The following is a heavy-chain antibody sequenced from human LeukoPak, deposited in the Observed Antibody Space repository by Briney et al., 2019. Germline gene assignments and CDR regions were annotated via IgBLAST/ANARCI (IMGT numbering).Heavy chain of an antibody. J-gene: IGHJ4*02. V-gene: IGHV1-2*06. CDR1: GYTFTGYY. CDR3: ARDSYDSSGYYY. CDR2: INPNSGGT. D-gene: IGHD3-22*01. Sequence: ASVKVSCKASGYTFTGYYMHWVRQAPGQGLEWMGRINPNSGGTNYAQKFQGRVTMTRDTSISTAYMELSRLRSDDMAVYYCARDSYDSSGYYYWGQGTLVTVSS.